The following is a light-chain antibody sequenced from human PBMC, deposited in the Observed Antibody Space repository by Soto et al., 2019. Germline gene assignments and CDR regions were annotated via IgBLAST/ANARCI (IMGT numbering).Light chain of an antibody. J-gene: IGLJ2*01. Sequence: QLVLTQPPSVSGAPGQRVTISCTGSSSNIGAGYDVHWYQQIPGTAPKLLISGNSDRPSGVPDRFSASKSGTSASLAITVLQAEDEADYFCQSYDSSLSGVVFGGGTQLTVL. CDR2: GNS. CDR3: QSYDSSLSGVV. CDR1: SSNIGAGYD. V-gene: IGLV1-40*01.